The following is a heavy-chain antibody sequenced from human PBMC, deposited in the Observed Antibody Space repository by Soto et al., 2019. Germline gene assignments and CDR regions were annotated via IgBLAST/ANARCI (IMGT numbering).Heavy chain of an antibody. CDR3: ARXYGSCFDY. CDR2: IYYSGST. V-gene: IGHV4-59*08. CDR1: GGSISSYY. Sequence: TLSLTCTVSGGSISSYYWSWIRQPPGKGLEWIGYIYYSGSTNYNPSLKSRVTISVDTSKNQFSLKLSSVTAADTAVYYCARXYGSCFDYWGQGTLVTVSS. J-gene: IGHJ4*02. D-gene: IGHD3-10*01.